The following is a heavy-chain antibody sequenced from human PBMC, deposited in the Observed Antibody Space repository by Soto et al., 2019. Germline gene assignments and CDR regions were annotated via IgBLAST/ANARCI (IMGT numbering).Heavy chain of an antibody. D-gene: IGHD3-10*01. V-gene: IGHV3-30*18. CDR1: GFTFSSYG. Sequence: GGSLRLSCAASGFTFSSYGMHWVRQAPGKGLEWVAVISYDGSNKYYADSVKGRFTISRDNSKNTLYLQMNSLRAEDTAVYYCAKDKWGYYGSGSYNYWGQGTLVTVSS. J-gene: IGHJ4*02. CDR3: AKDKWGYYGSGSYNY. CDR2: ISYDGSNK.